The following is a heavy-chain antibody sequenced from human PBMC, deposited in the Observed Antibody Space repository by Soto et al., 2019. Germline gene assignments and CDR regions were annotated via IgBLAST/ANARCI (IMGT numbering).Heavy chain of an antibody. CDR1: GFTFSSYD. D-gene: IGHD6-19*01. J-gene: IGHJ6*02. CDR3: ARERGSSGWYSWERVYGMDV. V-gene: IGHV3-13*01. Sequence: GGSLRLSCAASGFTFSSYDMHWVRQATGKGLEWVSAIGTAGDTYYPGSVKGRFTISRENAKNSLYLQMNSLRAEDTAVYYCARERGSSGWYSWERVYGMDVWGQGTTVTVSS. CDR2: IGTAGDT.